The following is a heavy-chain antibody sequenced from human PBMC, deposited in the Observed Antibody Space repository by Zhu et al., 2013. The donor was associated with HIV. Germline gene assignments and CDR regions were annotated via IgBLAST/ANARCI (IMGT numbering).Heavy chain of an antibody. J-gene: IGHJ4*02. CDR2: INPNSGGT. D-gene: IGHD1-26*01. Sequence: QVQLVQSGAEVKKPGASVKVSCKASGYTFTGYYMHWVRQAPGQGLEWMGWINPNSGGTNYAQKFQGRVTMTRDTSISTAYMELSRLRSDDAAVYYCARDPGVRGHLGSGSYYYYWGQGTLVTVSS. V-gene: IGHV1-2*02. CDR1: GYTFTGYY. CDR3: ARDPGVRGHLGSGSYYYY.